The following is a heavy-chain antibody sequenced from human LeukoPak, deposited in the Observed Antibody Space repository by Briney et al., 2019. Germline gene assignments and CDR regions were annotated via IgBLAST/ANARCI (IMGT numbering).Heavy chain of an antibody. V-gene: IGHV4-59*02. J-gene: IGHJ4*02. Sequence: SETLSLTCTVSVGSVSRYYRSWIRQPPAKGLEWIGYIDYSGSTKYNPSRNSRVTMSLHTSKNKISPTLSSATSADTTVWYSARASPRRQLLLSVWAQGTLVTVSS. D-gene: IGHD2-2*01. CDR3: ARASPRRQLLLSV. CDR2: IDYSGST. CDR1: VGSVSRYY.